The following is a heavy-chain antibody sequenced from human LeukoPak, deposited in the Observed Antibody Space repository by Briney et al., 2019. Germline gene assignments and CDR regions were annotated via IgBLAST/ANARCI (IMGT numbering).Heavy chain of an antibody. CDR1: GGTFSSYA. V-gene: IGHV1-69*13. CDR2: IIPIFGTA. J-gene: IGHJ4*02. CDR3: AKGLSRGFSLGHYFDY. Sequence: SVKVSCKASGGTFSSYAISWVRQAPGQGLEWMGGIIPIFGTANYAQKFQGRVTITADESTSTAYMELSSLRSEDTAVYYCAKGLSRGFSLGHYFDYWGQGTLVTVSS. D-gene: IGHD3-3*01.